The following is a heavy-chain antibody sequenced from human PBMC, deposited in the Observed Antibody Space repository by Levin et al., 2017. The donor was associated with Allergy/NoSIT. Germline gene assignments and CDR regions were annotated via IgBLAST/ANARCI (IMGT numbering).Heavy chain of an antibody. V-gene: IGHV4-59*11. CDR3: GRDRSIKSQDGDFWYYGMDV. D-gene: IGHD2-21*01. CDR1: GGSIRGPH. Sequence: SQTLSLTCTVSGGSIRGPHWSWIRQPPGKALEWIGNIHYSGTTKYNPSLKSRVTLSVDTSKNQFSLKLSSVTAADTAVYYCGRDRSIKSQDGDFWYYGMDVWGQGTTVSVS. CDR2: IHYSGTT. J-gene: IGHJ6*02.